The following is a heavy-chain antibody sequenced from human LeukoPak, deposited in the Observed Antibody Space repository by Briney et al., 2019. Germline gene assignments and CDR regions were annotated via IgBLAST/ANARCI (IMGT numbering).Heavy chain of an antibody. J-gene: IGHJ5*02. V-gene: IGHV4-39*07. CDR3: ARRRIQPNNWFDP. CDR2: INHSGST. CDR1: GGSISSGSYY. D-gene: IGHD5-18*01. Sequence: SETLSLTCTVSGGSISSGSYYWSWIRQPPGKGLEWIGEINHSGSTNYNPSLKSRVTISVDTSKNQFSLNLSSVTAADTAVYYCARRRIQPNNWFDPWGQGTLVTVSS.